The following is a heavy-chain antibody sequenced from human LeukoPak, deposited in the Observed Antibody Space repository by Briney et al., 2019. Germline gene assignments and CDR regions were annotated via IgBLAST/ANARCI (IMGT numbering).Heavy chain of an antibody. D-gene: IGHD2/OR15-2a*01. CDR2: IYSGGST. CDR1: GFTVSSNY. Sequence: GGSLRVSCAASGFTVSSNYMSWVRQAQGKGLEWVSVIYSGGSTYYADSVKGRFTISRDNSKNTLYLQMNSLRAEDTAVYYCAREISQEYYYFDYWGQGTLVTVSS. V-gene: IGHV3-66*02. J-gene: IGHJ4*02. CDR3: AREISQEYYYFDY.